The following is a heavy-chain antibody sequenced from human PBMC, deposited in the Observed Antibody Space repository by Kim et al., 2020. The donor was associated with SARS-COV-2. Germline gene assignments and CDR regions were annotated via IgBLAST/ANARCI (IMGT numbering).Heavy chain of an antibody. CDR2: INHSGST. J-gene: IGHJ6*02. CDR3: ARVRLFVPIYYYYGMDV. Sequence: SETLSLTCAVYGGSFSGYYWSWIRQTPGKGLEWIGEINHSGSTNYNPSLKSRVTISVDTSKNQFSLKLSSVTAADTAVYYCARVRLFVPIYYYYGMDVWGQGTTVTVSS. V-gene: IGHV4-34*01. D-gene: IGHD3-22*01. CDR1: GGSFSGYY.